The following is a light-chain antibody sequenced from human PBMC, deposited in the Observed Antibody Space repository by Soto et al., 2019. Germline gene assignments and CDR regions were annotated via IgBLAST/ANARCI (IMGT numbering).Light chain of an antibody. CDR3: QQYNKWPSLT. J-gene: IGKJ4*01. Sequence: EIVMTQSPATLSVSPGERATLSCRASQSISSNLVWYQQKAGQAPRLLIYGASTRATGIPARFSGSGSGTEFTLTISSLQSEDFAVYYCQQYNKWPSLTFGGGTKVDIK. CDR1: QSISSN. CDR2: GAS. V-gene: IGKV3-15*01.